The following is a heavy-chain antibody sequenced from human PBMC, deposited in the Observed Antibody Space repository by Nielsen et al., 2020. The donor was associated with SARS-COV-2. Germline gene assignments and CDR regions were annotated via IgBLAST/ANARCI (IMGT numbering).Heavy chain of an antibody. CDR3: TTNTIQVWLWGLWDV. CDR2: IRSNAYGGTT. V-gene: IGHV3-49*04. D-gene: IGHD5-18*01. J-gene: IGHJ6*02. CDR1: GFTLGDYA. Sequence: GGSLRLSCTTSGFTLGDYALSWVRQAPGKGLECVGLIRSNAYGGTTAYAASVKGRFTISRDDSKSIAYLQMNSLKTDDTAVYYCTTNTIQVWLWGLWDVWGQGTTVTVS.